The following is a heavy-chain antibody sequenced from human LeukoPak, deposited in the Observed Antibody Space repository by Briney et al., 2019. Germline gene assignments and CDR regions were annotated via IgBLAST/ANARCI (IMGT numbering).Heavy chain of an antibody. D-gene: IGHD1-7*01. Sequence: PSETLSLTCTVSGGSISSSSYYWGWIRQPPGKGLEWIANIYYSGSTYYNPSLKSRVTISVDTSKNQFSLKLSSVTAADTAVYYCARQGANWSYVNSWGQGTPVTVSS. CDR3: ARQGANWSYVNS. V-gene: IGHV4-39*01. CDR1: GGSISSSSYY. CDR2: IYYSGST. J-gene: IGHJ4*02.